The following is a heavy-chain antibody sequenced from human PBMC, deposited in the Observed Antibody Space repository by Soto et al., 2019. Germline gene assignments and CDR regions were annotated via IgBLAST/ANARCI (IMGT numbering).Heavy chain of an antibody. D-gene: IGHD6-13*01. J-gene: IGHJ4*02. V-gene: IGHV3-53*01. CDR2: INRGGSI. Sequence: PGGSLRLSCAASGFTVSSKYMSWVRQAPGKGLEWVSLINRGGSIYYADSVKGRFTISRDNSKNTLYLQMNSLRAEDTAVYYCAKAGYSSSWPVDYRGQGTLVTVSS. CDR3: AKAGYSSSWPVDY. CDR1: GFTVSSKY.